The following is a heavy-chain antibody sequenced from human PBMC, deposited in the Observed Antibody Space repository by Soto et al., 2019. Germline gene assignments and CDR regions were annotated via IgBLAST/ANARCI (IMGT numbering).Heavy chain of an antibody. Sequence: GGSLILSCAASGFTFSSYAMSWVRQAPGKGLEWVSAISGSGGSTYYADSVKGRFTISRDNSKNTLYLQMNSLRAEDTAVYYCARARSSSPGTIDYWGQGTLVTVSS. D-gene: IGHD1-26*01. CDR1: GFTFSSYA. CDR2: ISGSGGST. J-gene: IGHJ4*02. CDR3: ARARSSSPGTIDY. V-gene: IGHV3-23*01.